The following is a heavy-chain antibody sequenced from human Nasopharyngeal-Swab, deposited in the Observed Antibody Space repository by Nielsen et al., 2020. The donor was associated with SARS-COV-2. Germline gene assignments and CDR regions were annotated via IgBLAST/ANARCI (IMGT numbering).Heavy chain of an antibody. J-gene: IGHJ4*02. CDR2: IYSGGST. Sequence: VRQDPGKGLEWVSVIYSGGSTYYADSVKGRFTISRDNSKNTLYLQMNSLRAEDTAVYYCARGLRGYSGYSDYWSQGTLVTVSS. D-gene: IGHD5-12*01. V-gene: IGHV3-53*01. CDR3: ARGLRGYSGYSDY.